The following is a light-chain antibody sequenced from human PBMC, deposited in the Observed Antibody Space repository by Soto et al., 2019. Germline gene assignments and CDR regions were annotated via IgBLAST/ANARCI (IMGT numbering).Light chain of an antibody. J-gene: IGKJ1*01. CDR3: QQYNNWWT. CDR2: GAS. V-gene: IGKV3-15*01. CDR1: QSVSSN. Sequence: IVMTQSPFTLSGSPGERATLSCRAGQSVSSNLAWYQQKPGQAPRLLIYGASTRATGIPARFTGSGSGTEFTLTISSLTFDDSAVYYCQQYNNWWTFGQGTKVDIK.